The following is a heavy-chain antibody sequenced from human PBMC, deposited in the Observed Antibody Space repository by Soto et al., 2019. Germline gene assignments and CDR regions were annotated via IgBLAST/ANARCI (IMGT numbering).Heavy chain of an antibody. CDR3: AKGYKQQPFDY. CDR2: ISGSGATT. CDR1: GFTFSTYA. D-gene: IGHD1-1*01. V-gene: IGHV3-23*01. Sequence: EVQLLESGGGLVQPGGALRLSCAASGFTFSTYAMSWVRQAPGKGVEWVSGISGSGATTNYAESVKGRFNLSRDNAKNMLYLQMNSLRAEDTAIYYFAKGYKQQPFDYWGQGTLVTVSS. J-gene: IGHJ4*02.